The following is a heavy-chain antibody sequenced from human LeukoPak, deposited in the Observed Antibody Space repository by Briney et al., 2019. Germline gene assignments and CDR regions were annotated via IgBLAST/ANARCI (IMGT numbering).Heavy chain of an antibody. CDR1: GGSISTANYY. D-gene: IGHD3-16*01. Sequence: SETLSLTCTVSGGSISTANYYWGWVRQPPGKGLEWIGNIYYSGNTYYNMSLNSRVTISVDTSKNQFSLKLSSVTAADTAVYYCARRETGEPFDIWGQGTMVTVSS. V-gene: IGHV4-39*01. CDR3: ARRETGEPFDI. J-gene: IGHJ3*02. CDR2: IYYSGNT.